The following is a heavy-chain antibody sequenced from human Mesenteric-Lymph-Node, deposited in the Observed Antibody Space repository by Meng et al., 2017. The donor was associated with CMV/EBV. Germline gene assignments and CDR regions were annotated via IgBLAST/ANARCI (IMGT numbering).Heavy chain of an antibody. J-gene: IGHJ5*02. D-gene: IGHD5-18*01. CDR3: ARASVQLGSRWFDP. Sequence: SGGSSSSGCYYWSWIRQHPGTGLEWIGYIYYSGSTYYNPSLKSRVTISVDTSKNQFSLKLSSVTAADTAVYYCARASVQLGSRWFDPWGQGTLVTVSS. CDR1: GGSSSSGCYY. CDR2: IYYSGST. V-gene: IGHV4-31*02.